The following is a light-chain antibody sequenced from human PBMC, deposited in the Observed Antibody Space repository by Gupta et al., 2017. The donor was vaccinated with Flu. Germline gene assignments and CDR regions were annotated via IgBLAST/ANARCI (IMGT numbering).Light chain of an antibody. V-gene: IGKV1-39*01. J-gene: IGKJ1*01. Sequence: DIQMTQSPSSLSASVGDRVTITCRASQSISSYLNWYQQKPGKAPKLLIYAASSLQSGVPSRFSGSGSGTDFTLTISSLQPEDFATHYWQQRSTFGQGTKVEIK. CDR3: QQRST. CDR2: AAS. CDR1: QSISSY.